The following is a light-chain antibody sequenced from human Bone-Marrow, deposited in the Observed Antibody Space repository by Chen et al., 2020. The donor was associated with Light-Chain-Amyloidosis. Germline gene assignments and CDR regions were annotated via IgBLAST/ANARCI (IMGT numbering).Light chain of an antibody. CDR3: QSADSSGTYEVI. CDR1: DLPTKY. V-gene: IGLV3-25*03. J-gene: IGLJ2*01. Sequence: SYELPQPPSVSVSPGQTARITCAGDDLPTKYAYGYQQKPGQAPVLVIHRDTERPSGISERFPGSSAGTTATLTISGVQAEDEADYHCQSADSSGTYEVIFGGGTKLTVL. CDR2: RDT.